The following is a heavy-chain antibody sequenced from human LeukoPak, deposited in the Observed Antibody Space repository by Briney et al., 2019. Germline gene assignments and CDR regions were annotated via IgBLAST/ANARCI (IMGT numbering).Heavy chain of an antibody. CDR2: ISGSGGST. D-gene: IGHD6-6*01. J-gene: IGHJ6*03. V-gene: IGHV3-23*01. Sequence: TGGSLRLSCAASGFTFSSYAMSWVRQAPGKGLEWVSAISGSGGSTYYADSVKGRFTISRDNSKNTLYLQMNSLRAEDTAVYYCARSIAARSYYYYYMDVWGKGTTVTVSS. CDR1: GFTFSSYA. CDR3: ARSIAARSYYYYYMDV.